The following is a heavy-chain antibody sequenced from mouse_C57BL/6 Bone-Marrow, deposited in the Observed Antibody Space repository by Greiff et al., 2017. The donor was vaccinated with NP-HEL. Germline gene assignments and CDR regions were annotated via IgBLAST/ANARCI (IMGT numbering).Heavy chain of an antibody. CDR1: GYAFTNYL. CDR2: INPGSGGT. D-gene: IGHD1-1*02. J-gene: IGHJ4*01. CDR3: AREREILWPYAMDY. V-gene: IGHV1-54*01. Sequence: QVQLQQSGAELVRPGTSVKVSCKASGYAFTNYLIEWVKQRPGQGLEWIGVINPGSGGTNYNEKFKGKATLTADKSSSTAYMQLSSLTSEDSAVYFCAREREILWPYAMDYWGQGTSVTVSS.